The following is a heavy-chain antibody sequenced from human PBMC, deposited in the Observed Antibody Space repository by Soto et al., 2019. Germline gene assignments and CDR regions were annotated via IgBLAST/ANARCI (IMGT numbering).Heavy chain of an antibody. Sequence: ASVKVSCTASGYTFTSYDINWVRQATGQGLEWMGWMNPNSGNTGYAQKFQGRVTMTRNTSISTAYMELSSLRSEDMAVYYCASLPWANYYYYGMDVWGQGTTVTVSS. CDR3: ASLPWANYYYYGMDV. CDR2: MNPNSGNT. D-gene: IGHD7-27*01. J-gene: IGHJ6*02. CDR1: GYTFTSYD. V-gene: IGHV1-8*01.